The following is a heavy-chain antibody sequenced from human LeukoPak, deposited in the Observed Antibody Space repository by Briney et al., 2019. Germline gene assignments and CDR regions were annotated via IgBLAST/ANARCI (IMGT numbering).Heavy chain of an antibody. D-gene: IGHD3-10*01. CDR3: AKDMAAYYYSSGNIDY. V-gene: IGHV3-48*01. CDR1: GFTFSSYS. CDR2: ISSSSSTI. Sequence: GGSLRLSCAASGFTFSSYSMNWVRQAPGKGLEWVSYISSSSSTIYYADSVKGRFTISRDNAKYSLYLQMNSLRAEDTALYYCAKDMAAYYYSSGNIDYWGQGTLVTVSS. J-gene: IGHJ4*02.